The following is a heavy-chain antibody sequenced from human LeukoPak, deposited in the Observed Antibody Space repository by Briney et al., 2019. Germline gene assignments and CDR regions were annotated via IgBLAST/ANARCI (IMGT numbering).Heavy chain of an antibody. CDR1: GFTFSNSG. Sequence: GGSLRLSCAASGFTFSNSGMSWGRQAPGKGLEWVSAIIGSGGSTYYADSVKGRFTISRDNSKNTLYLQMNSLRAEDTAVYYCAKEGTSGRHIDSWGQGTLVTVSS. CDR3: AKEGTSGRHIDS. CDR2: IIGSGGST. V-gene: IGHV3-23*01. J-gene: IGHJ4*02. D-gene: IGHD3-10*01.